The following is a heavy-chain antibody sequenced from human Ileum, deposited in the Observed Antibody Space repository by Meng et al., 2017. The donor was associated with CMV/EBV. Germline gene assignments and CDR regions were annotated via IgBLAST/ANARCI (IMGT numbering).Heavy chain of an antibody. D-gene: IGHD4/OR15-4a*01. CDR3: ARNGAYSLDS. CDR2: GHPRWTT. CDR1: GGAFSCDCW. J-gene: IGHJ4*02. V-gene: IGHV4-4*02. Sequence: WVVSGGAFSCDCWWGWVRPSAGKGLEWLGEGHPRWTTTYHPSLKSRLIISLDESKTEFSLKLTSVTAADTAVYYCARNGAYSLDSWSQGSLVTVSS.